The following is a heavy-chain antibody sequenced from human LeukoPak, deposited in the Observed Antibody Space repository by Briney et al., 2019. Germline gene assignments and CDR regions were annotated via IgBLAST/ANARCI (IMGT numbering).Heavy chain of an antibody. V-gene: IGHV1-2*02. D-gene: IGHD3-3*01. CDR3: ARLSLWSGYYLFDP. CDR1: GYTFTGYY. J-gene: IGHJ5*02. Sequence: ASVKVSCKASGYTFTGYYMHWVRQAPGQGLEWMGWINPNSGGTNYAQKFQGRVTMTRDTSIGTAYMELSRLRSDDTAVYYCARLSLWSGYYLFDPWGQGTLVTVSS. CDR2: INPNSGGT.